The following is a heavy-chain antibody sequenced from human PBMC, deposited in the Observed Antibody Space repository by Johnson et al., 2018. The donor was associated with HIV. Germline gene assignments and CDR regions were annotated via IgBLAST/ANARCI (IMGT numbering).Heavy chain of an antibody. D-gene: IGHD1-26*01. J-gene: IGHJ3*02. Sequence: VQLVESGGGVVRPGGSLRLSCAASGFTFDDYGMSWVRQAPGKGLEWVSSINWNGGNTGYVDSVKGRFTISRDNDENSLYLQMNSLRAEDTALYYCARVSYSGTYWAFDIWGQGTMVTVSS. V-gene: IGHV3-20*04. CDR2: INWNGGNT. CDR1: GFTFDDYG. CDR3: ARVSYSGTYWAFDI.